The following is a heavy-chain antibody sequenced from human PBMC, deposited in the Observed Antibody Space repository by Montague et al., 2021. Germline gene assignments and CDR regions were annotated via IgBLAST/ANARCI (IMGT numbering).Heavy chain of an antibody. V-gene: IGHV3-74*01. CDR1: GFTFSSYW. Sequence: SLSLSWAASGFTFSSYWMHWVRQAPGKGLVWVSRISTDGSSTTYADSVKGRFTTSRDNAKNMLYLQMNSLRAEDTAVYYCTFYKFRETPRGFDYWGQGTLVTVSA. D-gene: IGHD3-10*01. CDR2: ISTDGSST. CDR3: TFYKFRETPRGFDY. J-gene: IGHJ4*02.